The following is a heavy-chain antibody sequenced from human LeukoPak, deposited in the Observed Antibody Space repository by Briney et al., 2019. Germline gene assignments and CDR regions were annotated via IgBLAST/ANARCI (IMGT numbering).Heavy chain of an antibody. Sequence: GESLRLSCAASGFTFSSYWMSWVRQAPGKGLEWVANIKQDGSEKYYVDSVKGRFTISRDNAKNSLYLQMNSLRAEDTAVYYCARDLISPTVTTGYYFDYWGQGTLVTVSS. J-gene: IGHJ4*02. D-gene: IGHD4-17*01. CDR3: ARDLISPTVTTGYYFDY. CDR2: IKQDGSEK. V-gene: IGHV3-7*01. CDR1: GFTFSSYW.